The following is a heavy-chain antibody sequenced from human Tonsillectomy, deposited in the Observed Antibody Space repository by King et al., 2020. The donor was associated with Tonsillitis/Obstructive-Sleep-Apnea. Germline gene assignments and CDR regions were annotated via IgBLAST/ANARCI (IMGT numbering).Heavy chain of an antibody. CDR2: IWYDGSNK. Sequence: VQLVESGGGVVQPGRSLRLSCAASGFTFSNYGMHWVRQAPGKGLEWVAVIWYDGSNKFYGDSVKGRFTISRDNSKNTLYLQMNSLRAEDTAVYYCARGDEKGYNRYGEGYWGQGTLVTVSS. D-gene: IGHD1-14*01. CDR3: ARGDEKGYNRYGEGY. V-gene: IGHV3-33*01. J-gene: IGHJ4*02. CDR1: GFTFSNYG.